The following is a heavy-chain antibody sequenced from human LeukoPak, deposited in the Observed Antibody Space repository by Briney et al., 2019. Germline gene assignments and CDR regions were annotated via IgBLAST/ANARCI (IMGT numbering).Heavy chain of an antibody. CDR3: ARVGYYYDSSGARISWFDP. D-gene: IGHD3-22*01. V-gene: IGHV4-38-2*02. CDR1: GYSISSAYY. Sequence: SETLSLTCTVSGYSISSAYYWGWIRQPPGKGLDWIANIYHSGSTYYNPSLKSRVTISLDTSKNQFSLKLSSVTAADTAVYYCARVGYYYDSSGARISWFDPWGQGTLVTVSS. CDR2: IYHSGST. J-gene: IGHJ5*02.